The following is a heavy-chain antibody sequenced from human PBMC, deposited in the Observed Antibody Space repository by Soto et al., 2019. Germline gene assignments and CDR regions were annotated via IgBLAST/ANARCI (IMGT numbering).Heavy chain of an antibody. D-gene: IGHD6-13*01. CDR2: ISGSGGST. CDR3: AKTDSSSWPYSRGSFDF. CDR1: GFTFSSYA. J-gene: IGHJ3*01. Sequence: PGGSLRLSRAASGFTFSSYAMSWVRQAPGKGLEWVSAISGSGGSTYYADSVKGRFTISRDNSKNTLYLQMNSLRAEDTAVYYCAKTDSSSWPYSRGSFDFWGRGTMVTVSS. V-gene: IGHV3-23*01.